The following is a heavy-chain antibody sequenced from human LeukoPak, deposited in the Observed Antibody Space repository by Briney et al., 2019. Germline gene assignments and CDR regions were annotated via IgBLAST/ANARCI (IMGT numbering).Heavy chain of an antibody. CDR3: ARVKRHSSGWYFGY. D-gene: IGHD6-19*01. Sequence: ASVKVSCKASGYTFTSYGISWVRQAPGQGLGWMGWISAYNGNTEYAQKLQGRVTMTTDTATSTAYMELRSLRSDDPAVYYCARVKRHSSGWYFGYWGQGTLVTVSS. V-gene: IGHV1-18*01. J-gene: IGHJ4*02. CDR1: GYTFTSYG. CDR2: ISAYNGNT.